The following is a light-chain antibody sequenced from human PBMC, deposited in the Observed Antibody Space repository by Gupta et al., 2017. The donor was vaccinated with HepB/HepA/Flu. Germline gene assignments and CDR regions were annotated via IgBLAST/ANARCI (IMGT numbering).Light chain of an antibody. V-gene: IGKV3-11*01. CDR2: DAS. J-gene: IGKJ4*01. CDR3: HQRSNWPPLI. Sequence: EIVLTQSPATLSLSPGERATLSCRASQSISNYLAWYQHKPGQPPRLLIYDASKRDTGIPARFSGSGYGKDFTLTISSREQEDFAVYYCHQRSNWPPLIFGGGTKVEIK. CDR1: QSISNY.